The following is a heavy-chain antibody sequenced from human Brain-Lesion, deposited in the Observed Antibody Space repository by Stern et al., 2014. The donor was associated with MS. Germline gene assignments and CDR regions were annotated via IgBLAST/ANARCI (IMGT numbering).Heavy chain of an antibody. Sequence: DQLVESGGGVVQPGRSLRLSCAASGFTFTNYGMHWVRQAPGKGLEWVAVISYDGSDKYYADSVKGRFTISRDNSKNTLYLQMNSLRGEDTAMYYCASSLGTYSRCGGDCYSRADYWGQGTLVTVFS. V-gene: IGHV3-30*03. D-gene: IGHD2-21*02. J-gene: IGHJ4*02. CDR1: GFTFTNYG. CDR2: ISYDGSDK. CDR3: ASSLGTYSRCGGDCYSRADY.